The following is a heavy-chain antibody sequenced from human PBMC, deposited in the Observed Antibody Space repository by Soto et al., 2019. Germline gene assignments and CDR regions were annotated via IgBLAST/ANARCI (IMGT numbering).Heavy chain of an antibody. D-gene: IGHD6-13*01. CDR2: IYYSGST. CDR3: ARGGSSFGRVVIWFDP. Sequence: SETLSLTCTVSGGSISSGGYYWSWIRQHPGKGLEWIGYIYYSGSTYYNPSLRSRVTISVDTSKNQFSLKLSSVTAADTAVYYCARGGSSFGRVVIWFDPWGQGTLVTVSS. CDR1: GGSISSGGYY. V-gene: IGHV4-31*03. J-gene: IGHJ5*02.